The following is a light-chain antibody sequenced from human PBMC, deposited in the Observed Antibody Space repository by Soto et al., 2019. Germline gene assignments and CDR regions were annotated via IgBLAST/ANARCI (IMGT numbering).Light chain of an antibody. CDR3: QTYDKAPWT. Sequence: DIQMTQSPSSLSASVGDRVTITCRASQYIHTHLAWYQQKPSNSPKLLVYGASTLHSGVPSRFSASGSGTDFILTISSLQSEDVATYYCQTYDKAPWTFGPGTSV. J-gene: IGKJ1*01. V-gene: IGKV1-27*01. CDR1: QYIHTH. CDR2: GAS.